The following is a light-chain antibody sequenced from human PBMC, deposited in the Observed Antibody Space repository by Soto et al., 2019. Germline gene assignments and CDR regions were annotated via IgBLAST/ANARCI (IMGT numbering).Light chain of an antibody. CDR2: DVS. Sequence: QSALTQPPSASGSPGQSVTISCTGTSSDIGRYDYVSWYQQRPGKAPQLMIYDVSNRPSGVPDRFSGSKSGNTASLTVSGLQAEHEADYYCSSYAGGDILVFGGGTKLTVL. J-gene: IGLJ2*01. CDR3: SSYAGGDILV. V-gene: IGLV2-8*01. CDR1: SSDIGRYDY.